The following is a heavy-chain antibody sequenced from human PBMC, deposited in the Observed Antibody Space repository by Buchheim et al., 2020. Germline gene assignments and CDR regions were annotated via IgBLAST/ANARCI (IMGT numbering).Heavy chain of an antibody. CDR2: ISGSGHST. J-gene: IGHJ4*02. Sequence: EVQLLESGGGLIQPGGSLRLSCAASGFTFNNYAMSWVRQAPGKGLEWVSTISGSGHSTYYADSLKGRFTIPSDSSKHTLYLPMNSLRAEDTAVYYCAIAVGSVRGYNYDYGGGGDYWGQGTL. V-gene: IGHV3-23*01. CDR1: GFTFNNYA. D-gene: IGHD5-18*01. CDR3: AIAVGSVRGYNYDYGGGGDY.